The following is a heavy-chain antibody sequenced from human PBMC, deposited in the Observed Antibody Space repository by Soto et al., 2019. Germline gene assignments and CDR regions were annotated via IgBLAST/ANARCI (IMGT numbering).Heavy chain of an antibody. CDR1: GGSISSGGYY. V-gene: IGHV4-31*03. Sequence: QVQLQESGPGLVKPSQTLSLTCSVSGGSISSGGYYWSWIRQHPGKGLEWIGYIYYRGSTYYNPSLKSRVTISVDTSKNQFSLKLSYVTAADTAMYYCARDIAKPNNWFDPWGQGTLVTVSS. CDR3: ARDIAKPNNWFDP. J-gene: IGHJ5*02. CDR2: IYYRGST.